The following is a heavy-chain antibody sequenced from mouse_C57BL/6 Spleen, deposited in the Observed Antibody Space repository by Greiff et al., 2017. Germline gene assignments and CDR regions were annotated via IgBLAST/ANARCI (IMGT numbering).Heavy chain of an antibody. CDR1: GYTFTDYN. CDR3: ARGSYGNYVYFDV. Sequence: EVQLQQSGPELVKPGASVKIPCKASGYTFTDYNMDWVKQSHGKSLEWIGDINPNNGGTIYNQKFKGKATLTVDKSSSTAYMELRSLTSEDTAVYYCARGSYGNYVYFDVWGTGTTVTVSS. CDR2: INPNNGGT. J-gene: IGHJ1*03. D-gene: IGHD2-1*01. V-gene: IGHV1-18*01.